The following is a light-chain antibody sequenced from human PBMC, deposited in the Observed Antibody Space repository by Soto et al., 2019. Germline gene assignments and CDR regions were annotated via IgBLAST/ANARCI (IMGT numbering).Light chain of an antibody. Sequence: QSALTQPASLSGSPGQSITISCTGTSSDVGGYNYVSWYQQHPGKAPKLMIYDVSNRPSGVSNRFSGSKSGNTASLTISGLHAEDEADYYCSSYTSSSARVVFGGGTKLTVL. CDR2: DVS. CDR1: SSDVGGYNY. CDR3: SSYTSSSARVV. V-gene: IGLV2-14*01. J-gene: IGLJ2*01.